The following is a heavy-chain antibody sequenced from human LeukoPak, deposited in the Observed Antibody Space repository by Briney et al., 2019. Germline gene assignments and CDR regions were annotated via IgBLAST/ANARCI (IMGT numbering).Heavy chain of an antibody. V-gene: IGHV3-9*01. CDR3: AKDMWSDVPRHLHCGSVICKVGAFDF. J-gene: IGHJ3*01. CDR2: ISWNSGGI. D-gene: IGHD3-16*02. Sequence: GGSLRLSCATSGFAFGDYAMHWVRQAPGKGLEWVSGISWNSGGIAYADSVKGRFTISRDNARNSLYLQINSLTSEDTALYYCAKDMWSDVPRHLHCGSVICKVGAFDFWGLGAMVAVSS. CDR1: GFAFGDYA.